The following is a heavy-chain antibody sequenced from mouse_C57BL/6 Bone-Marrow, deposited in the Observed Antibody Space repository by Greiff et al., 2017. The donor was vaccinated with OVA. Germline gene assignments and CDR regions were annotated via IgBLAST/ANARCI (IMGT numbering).Heavy chain of an antibody. CDR3: ARQGTVVAHYWYFDV. J-gene: IGHJ1*03. CDR1: GYTFTSYW. D-gene: IGHD1-1*01. Sequence: QVQLQQPGAELVMPGASVKLSCKASGYTFTSYWMHWVKQRPGQGLEWIGEIDPSDSYTNYNQKFKGKSTLTVDKSSSTAYMQLSSLTSEDSAVYYCARQGTVVAHYWYFDVWGTGTTVTVSS. V-gene: IGHV1-69*01. CDR2: IDPSDSYT.